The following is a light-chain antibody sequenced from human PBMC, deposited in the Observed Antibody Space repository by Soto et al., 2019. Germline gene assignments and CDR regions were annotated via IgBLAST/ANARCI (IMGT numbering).Light chain of an antibody. V-gene: IGKV3-11*01. J-gene: IGKJ4*01. Sequence: EVVLTQSPATLSLSPGEKATLSCRASQDINTYLGWYQQKPGQPPRLLIYDASNRASGIPARFSGSGSGTDFPLTINRLEHEDFAIYYCQHSYNWPLTFGAGTKVEIK. CDR1: QDINTY. CDR3: QHSYNWPLT. CDR2: DAS.